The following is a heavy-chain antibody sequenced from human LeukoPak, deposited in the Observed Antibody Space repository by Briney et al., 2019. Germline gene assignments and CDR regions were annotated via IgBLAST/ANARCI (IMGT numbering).Heavy chain of an antibody. V-gene: IGHV4-59*08. Sequence: PSETLSLTCTVSGGSISSYYWSWIRQPPGKGLEWIGYIYYSGSTNYNPSLKSRVTISVDTSKNQFSLKLSSVTAADTAVYYCARHFSSQNYGMDVWGQGTTVTVSS. D-gene: IGHD3-10*01. CDR1: GGSISSYY. CDR3: ARHFSSQNYGMDV. J-gene: IGHJ6*02. CDR2: IYYSGST.